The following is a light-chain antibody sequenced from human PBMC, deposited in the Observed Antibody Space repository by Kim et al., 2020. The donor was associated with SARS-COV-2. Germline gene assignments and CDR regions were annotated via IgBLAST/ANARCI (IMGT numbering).Light chain of an antibody. V-gene: IGLV2-23*02. CDR1: SINIGSYTL. CDR2: EVN. CDR3: CSYAGSGTFGV. J-gene: IGLJ3*02. Sequence: SLPLASTGTSINIGSYTLVAWYQQHPDKAPKLMIYEVNKRPSGVSNRFSGSKSGNTASLTISGLQAEDEADYSCCSYAGSGTFGVFGGGTQLTVL.